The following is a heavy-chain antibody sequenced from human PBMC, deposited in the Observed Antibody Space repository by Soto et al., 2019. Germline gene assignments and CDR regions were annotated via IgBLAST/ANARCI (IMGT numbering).Heavy chain of an antibody. V-gene: IGHV3-21*01. Sequence: PGGSLILSCAASGFSLRYYSMNWIRQAPGKGLEWVASISSSSSFIHYAESMKGRFTISRDNAKNSLYLQMNSLSAEDTAVYYCAGSSDDGRENWGQGTLVTVSS. CDR2: ISSSSSFI. D-gene: IGHD1-26*01. J-gene: IGHJ1*01. CDR3: AGSSDDGREN. CDR1: GFSLRYYS.